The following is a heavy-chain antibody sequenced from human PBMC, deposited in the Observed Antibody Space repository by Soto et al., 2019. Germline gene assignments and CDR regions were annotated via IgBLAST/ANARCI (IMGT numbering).Heavy chain of an antibody. J-gene: IGHJ6*03. CDR1: GFTFSGSA. V-gene: IGHV3-73*01. Sequence: GGSLRLSCAASGFTFSGSAMHWVRQASGKGLEWVGRIRSKANSYATAYAASVKGRFTISRDDSKNTAYLQMNSLKTEDTAVYYCTRRSKGDSRSSGYYMDVWGKGTTVTVSS. CDR3: TRRSKGDSRSSGYYMDV. CDR2: IRSKANSYAT. D-gene: IGHD6-6*01.